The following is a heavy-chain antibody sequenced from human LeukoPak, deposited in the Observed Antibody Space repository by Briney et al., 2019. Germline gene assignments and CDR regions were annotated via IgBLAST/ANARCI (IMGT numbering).Heavy chain of an antibody. CDR2: LSYDGSDK. CDR3: ARELRYGSGSGLAFDI. D-gene: IGHD3-10*01. J-gene: IGHJ3*02. Sequence: GGSLRLSCAASGFSFSSYALHWVRQAPGKGLEWVAVLSYDGSDKYYVDSVKGRFTISRDNSKNTLYLQMNSLRAVDTAVYYCARELRYGSGSGLAFDIWGQGTMVTVSS. V-gene: IGHV3-33*01. CDR1: GFSFSSYA.